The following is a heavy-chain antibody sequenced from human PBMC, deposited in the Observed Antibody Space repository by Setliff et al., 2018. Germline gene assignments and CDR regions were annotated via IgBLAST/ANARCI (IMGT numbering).Heavy chain of an antibody. CDR2: INHSGST. Sequence: SETLSLTCAVYDGSFSDYYWSWIRQPPGKGLEWIGEINHSGSTNYKSSLKSRVTISVDTSKNQFSLKLNSVTAADTAVYYCARLSWNGLRYYGLDVWGQGTTVTVSS. V-gene: IGHV4-34*01. CDR3: ARLSWNGLRYYGLDV. D-gene: IGHD3-3*01. J-gene: IGHJ6*02. CDR1: DGSFSDYY.